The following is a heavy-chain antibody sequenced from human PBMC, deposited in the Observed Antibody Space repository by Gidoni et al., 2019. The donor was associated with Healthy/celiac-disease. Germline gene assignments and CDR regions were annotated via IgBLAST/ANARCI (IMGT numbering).Heavy chain of an antibody. CDR1: GSTFITYW. CDR3: ARNILTGDAY. J-gene: IGHJ4*02. V-gene: IGHV3-74*01. D-gene: IGHD7-27*01. Sequence: VQLVASGGGLVQPVGSPSLSWAASGSTFITYWMHWVRQVPGKGLVWVSRMNTDGSTTSYADSVKGRFTISRDNAKNTLYLQMNSLRAEDTAVYYCARNILTGDAYWGQGTLVTVSS. CDR2: MNTDGSTT.